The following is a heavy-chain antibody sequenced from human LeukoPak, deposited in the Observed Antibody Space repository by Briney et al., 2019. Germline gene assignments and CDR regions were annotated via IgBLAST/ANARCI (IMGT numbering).Heavy chain of an antibody. J-gene: IGHJ4*02. D-gene: IGHD7-27*01. V-gene: IGHV3-15*01. CDR1: GFTFSFTNAW. CDR2: IKSKREGTTT. Sequence: GGSLRLSCAASGFTFSFTNAWMNWVRQVPGKGLEWVGHIKSKREGTTTDFAAPVKGRFTISRDDSKNTVYLQMNSLKTEDTAVYYCATPPGYWGSAPFDFWGQGTVVTVSS. CDR3: ATPPGYWGSAPFDF.